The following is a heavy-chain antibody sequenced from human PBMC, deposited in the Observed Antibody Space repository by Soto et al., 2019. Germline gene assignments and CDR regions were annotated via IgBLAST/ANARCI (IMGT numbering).Heavy chain of an antibody. V-gene: IGHV1-2*02. J-gene: IGHJ6*02. CDR3: ASGRRGAWLTGYYYGMDA. CDR2: INPNSGGT. D-gene: IGHD3-22*01. CDR1: GYTFTGYY. Sequence: ASVKVSCKASGYTFTGYYMHWVRQAPGQGLEWMGWINPNSGGTNYAQKFQGRGTMTRDTSISTAYMELSRLRSDDTAVYYCASGRRGAWLTGYYYGMDAWGQGTTVTVSS.